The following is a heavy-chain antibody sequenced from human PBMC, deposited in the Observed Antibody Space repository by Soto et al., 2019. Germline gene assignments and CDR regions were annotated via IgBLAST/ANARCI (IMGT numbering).Heavy chain of an antibody. Sequence: SVLNRVNTTDTLTQTGDFGGRSLSTGRMGVGWIRQPPGKALEWLALISWDGDRRYRPSLMSRLTIAKDTSKNQVVLTMTNMDPVDTATYYCVHSRCGGYCIQSYTTLSYDGMDIWGQGTRVTVS. CDR2: ISWDGDR. CDR1: GRSLSTGRMG. V-gene: IGHV2-5*02. D-gene: IGHD2-21*02. J-gene: IGHJ6*01. CDR3: VHSRCGGYCIQSYTTLSYDGMDI.